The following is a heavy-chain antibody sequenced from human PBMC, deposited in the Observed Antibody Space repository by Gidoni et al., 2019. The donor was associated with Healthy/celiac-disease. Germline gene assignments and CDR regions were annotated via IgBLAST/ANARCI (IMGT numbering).Heavy chain of an antibody. CDR2: IKQDGSEK. V-gene: IGHV3-7*01. Sequence: EVQLVESGGGLVQPGGSLSPSCAASGFTFSSYGRTRVRQAPGKGLEWVANIKQDGSEKYYVDSVKGRFTISRDNAKNSLYLQMNSLRAEDTAVYYCASLNGAARLPKVYYYYYMDVWGKGTTVTVSS. D-gene: IGHD6-6*01. J-gene: IGHJ6*03. CDR3: ASLNGAARLPKVYYYYYMDV. CDR1: GFTFSSYG.